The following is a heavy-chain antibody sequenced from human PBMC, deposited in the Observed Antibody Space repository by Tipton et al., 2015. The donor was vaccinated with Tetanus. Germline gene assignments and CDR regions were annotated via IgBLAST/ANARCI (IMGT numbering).Heavy chain of an antibody. Sequence: TLSLTCAVYGGSFSGYYWSWIRQPPGKGLEWIGEINHSGSTNYNPSLKSRVTISVDTSKNQFSLKLSSVTAADTAVYYCARVGAMRGYSYGNFDYWGQGTLVTVSS. CDR1: GGSFSGYY. V-gene: IGHV4-34*01. J-gene: IGHJ4*02. D-gene: IGHD5-18*01. CDR2: INHSGST. CDR3: ARVGAMRGYSYGNFDY.